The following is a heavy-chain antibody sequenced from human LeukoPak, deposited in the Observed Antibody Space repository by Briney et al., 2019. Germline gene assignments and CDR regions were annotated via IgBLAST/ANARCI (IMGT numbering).Heavy chain of an antibody. CDR3: ARGRNYYDSSGYLA. D-gene: IGHD3-22*01. CDR2: INHSGST. CDR1: GGSFSGYY. J-gene: IGHJ5*02. Sequence: PSETLSLTCAVYGGSFSGYYWSWIRQSPGKGLEWIGEINHSGSTNYNPSLKSRVTISVDTSKNQFSLKLSSVTAADTAVYYCARGRNYYDSSGYLAWGQGTLVTVSS. V-gene: IGHV4-34*01.